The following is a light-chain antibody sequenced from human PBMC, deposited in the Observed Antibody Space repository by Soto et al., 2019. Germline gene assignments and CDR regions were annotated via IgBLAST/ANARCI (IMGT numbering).Light chain of an antibody. CDR1: TSDVGNGFDS. Sequence: QSALTQPASVSGSPGQSITISCSGSTSDVGNGFDSVSWYQQHPGKAPKLLIYGNTNRPSGVPDRFSGSKSGTSASLAITGLQAEDEADYYCQSYDTSLSGVVFGGGTKLTVL. CDR3: QSYDTSLSGVV. CDR2: GNT. V-gene: IGLV2-14*03. J-gene: IGLJ2*01.